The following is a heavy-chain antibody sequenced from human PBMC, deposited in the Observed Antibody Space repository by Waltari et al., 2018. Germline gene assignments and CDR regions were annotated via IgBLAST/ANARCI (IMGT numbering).Heavy chain of an antibody. CDR3: ATIRRPAAIERSSSDAFDI. D-gene: IGHD2-2*01. V-gene: IGHV1-69-2*01. Sequence: EVQLVQSGAEVKKPGATVKISCKVSGYTFTYYYMHWVKQAPRKGREWMGLVDPEDGETIYAEKFQGRVTITADTSTDTAYMELSSLRSEDTAVYYCATIRRPAAIERSSSDAFDIWGQGTMVTVSS. J-gene: IGHJ3*02. CDR2: VDPEDGET. CDR1: GYTFTYYY.